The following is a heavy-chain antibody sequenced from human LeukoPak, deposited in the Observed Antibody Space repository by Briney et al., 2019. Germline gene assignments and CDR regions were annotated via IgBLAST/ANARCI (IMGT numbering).Heavy chain of an antibody. D-gene: IGHD3-16*01. Sequence: GGSLRLSCAASGFTFSSYWMNWARQAPGKGLEWVASINHNGNVNYYVDSVKGRFTISRDDAKNSLYLQMSNLRAEDTAVYFCARGGGLDVWGQGATVTVSS. CDR3: ARGGGLDV. J-gene: IGHJ6*02. CDR2: INHNGNVN. CDR1: GFTFSSYW. V-gene: IGHV3-7*03.